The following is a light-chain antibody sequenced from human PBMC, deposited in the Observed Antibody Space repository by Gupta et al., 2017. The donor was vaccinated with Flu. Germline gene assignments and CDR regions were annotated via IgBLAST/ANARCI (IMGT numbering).Light chain of an antibody. Sequence: SYELTQPPSVSVSPGETATITGSGDKLGYDFVCWYQQKPGQSPVEVIYQDSKRPSGIPERFSGSNSGNTATLTISGTQAMDEADYYCQAWDGNTVVFGGGTKLTAL. CDR3: QAWDGNTVV. J-gene: IGLJ2*01. CDR2: QDS. V-gene: IGLV3-1*01. CDR1: KLGYDF.